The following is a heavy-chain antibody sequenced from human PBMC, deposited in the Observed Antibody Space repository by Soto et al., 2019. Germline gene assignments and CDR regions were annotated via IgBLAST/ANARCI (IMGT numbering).Heavy chain of an antibody. J-gene: IGHJ6*02. V-gene: IGHV1-69*01. D-gene: IGHD6-13*01. CDR1: GGTFSSYA. CDR2: IIPIFGTA. Sequence: QVQLVQSGAEVKKPGSSVKVSCKASGGTFSSYAISWVRQAPGQGLEWMGGIIPIFGTANYAQKFQGRVTITADESTSTAYMELSSLRSEDTAVYYCARDRGIAAAGTYYYYGMDVWGQGTTVTVSS. CDR3: ARDRGIAAAGTYYYYGMDV.